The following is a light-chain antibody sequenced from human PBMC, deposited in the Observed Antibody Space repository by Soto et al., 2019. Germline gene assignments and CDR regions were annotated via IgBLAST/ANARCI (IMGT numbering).Light chain of an antibody. J-gene: IGKJ1*01. V-gene: IGKV3-15*01. CDR3: QQYSNWPPWT. Sequence: EIVLTQSPGTLSLSPGERATLSCRASQSVSNNYLAWYQQKPGQAPRLLIYGASNRATGVPARFSASGSGTEFTLTISGLQSEDFAIYYCQQYSNWPPWTFGPGTKVDIK. CDR2: GAS. CDR1: QSVSNN.